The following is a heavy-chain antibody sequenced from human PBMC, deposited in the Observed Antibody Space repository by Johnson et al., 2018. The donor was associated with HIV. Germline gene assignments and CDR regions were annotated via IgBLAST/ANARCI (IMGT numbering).Heavy chain of an antibody. J-gene: IGHJ3*01. CDR2: ISYDGSNK. CDR3: AGVKGRAVTSDALDF. CDR1: GFTFSSYA. V-gene: IGHV3-30-3*01. Sequence: VQLVESGGGLVQPGGSLRLSCAASGFTFSSYAMHWVRQAPGKGLEWVAVISYDGSNKYYADSVKGRFTISRDNSKNTLYLQMNSLRAEDTAVYYCAGVKGRAVTSDALDFWGQGTMVTVSS. D-gene: IGHD3-10*01.